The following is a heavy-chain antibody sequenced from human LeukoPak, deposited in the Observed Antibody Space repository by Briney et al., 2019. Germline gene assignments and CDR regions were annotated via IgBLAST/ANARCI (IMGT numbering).Heavy chain of an antibody. V-gene: IGHV4-39*01. CDR1: GGSISSSSYY. Sequence: SETLSLTCTVSGGSISSSSYYWGWIRQPPGKGLEWIGSIYYSGSTYYNPSLKSRVTISVDTSNNQFSPKLSSVTAADTAVYYCARNEGEYQRNPNWFDPCGQGTLVTVSS. CDR2: IYYSGST. J-gene: IGHJ5*02. CDR3: ARNEGEYQRNPNWFDP. D-gene: IGHD2-2*01.